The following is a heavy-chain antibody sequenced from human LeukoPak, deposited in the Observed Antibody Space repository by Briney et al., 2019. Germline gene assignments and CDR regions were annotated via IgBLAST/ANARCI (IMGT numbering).Heavy chain of an antibody. CDR3: ARVFRIRGIASRGFYYFDY. Sequence: ASVKVSCKASGYTFTSYGISWVRQATGQGLEWMGWMNPNSGNTGYAQKFQGRVTMTRNTSISTAYMELSSLRSEDTAVYYCARVFRIRGIASRGFYYFDYWGQGTLVTVSS. V-gene: IGHV1-8*02. CDR1: GYTFTSYG. CDR2: MNPNSGNT. J-gene: IGHJ4*02. D-gene: IGHD6-13*01.